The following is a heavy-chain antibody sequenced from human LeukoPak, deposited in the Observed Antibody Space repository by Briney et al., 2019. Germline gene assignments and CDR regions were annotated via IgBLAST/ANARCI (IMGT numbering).Heavy chain of an antibody. CDR2: ISYDGSNK. Sequence: GGSLRLSCAASGFTFSSYGMHWVRQAPGKGLEWVAGISYDGSNKYYADSVKGRFTISRDNSKNTLYLQMNSLRAEDTAVYSCAKGDDYRYYYYYGMDVWGQGTTVTVSS. CDR3: AKGDDYRYYYYYGMDV. CDR1: GFTFSSYG. J-gene: IGHJ6*02. D-gene: IGHD4-11*01. V-gene: IGHV3-30*18.